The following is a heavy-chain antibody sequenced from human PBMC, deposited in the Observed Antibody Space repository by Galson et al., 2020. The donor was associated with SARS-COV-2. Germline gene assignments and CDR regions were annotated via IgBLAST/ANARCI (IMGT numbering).Heavy chain of an antibody. CDR1: GGSISGGSYY. CDR2: IHSSGST. V-gene: IGHV4-61*02. D-gene: IGHD2-8*01. Sequence: SETLSLTCAVSGGSISGGSYYWSWIRQPAGKGLEWIGRIHSSGSTNYNPSLKSRVTISVDTSKNQFSLKLSSVTAADTAVYYCAREVRVYAITDAFDIWGQGTMVTVSS. J-gene: IGHJ3*02. CDR3: AREVRVYAITDAFDI.